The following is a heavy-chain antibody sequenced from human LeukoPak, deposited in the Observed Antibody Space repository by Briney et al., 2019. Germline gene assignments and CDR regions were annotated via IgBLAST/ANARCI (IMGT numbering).Heavy chain of an antibody. J-gene: IGHJ4*02. D-gene: IGHD3-22*01. CDR2: ISSSSSTI. CDR1: GFTFSSYS. CDR3: AREPYYYDSSGYYDY. Sequence: GALRLSCAASGFTFSSYSMNWVRQAPGKGLERVSYISSSSSTIYYADSVKGRFTISRDNAKNSLYLQMNSLRDEDTAVYYCAREPYYYDSSGYYDYWGQGTLVTVSS. V-gene: IGHV3-48*02.